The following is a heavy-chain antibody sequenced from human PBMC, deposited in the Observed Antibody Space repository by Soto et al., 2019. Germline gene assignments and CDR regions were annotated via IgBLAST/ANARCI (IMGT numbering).Heavy chain of an antibody. D-gene: IGHD2-21*02. CDR2: IYYSGST. J-gene: IGHJ5*02. Sequence: SETLSLTCTVSGGSIRSSSYYWGWIRQPPGKGLEWIGSIYYSGSTYYNPSLKSRVTISVDTSKNQFSLKLSSVTAADTAVYYCASGEWAYCGGDCYSNWFDPWGQGTLVTVSS. V-gene: IGHV4-39*01. CDR1: GGSIRSSSYY. CDR3: ASGEWAYCGGDCYSNWFDP.